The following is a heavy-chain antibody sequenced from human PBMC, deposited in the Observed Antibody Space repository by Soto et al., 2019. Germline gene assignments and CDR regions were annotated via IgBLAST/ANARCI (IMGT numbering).Heavy chain of an antibody. J-gene: IGHJ4*02. V-gene: IGHV3-33*01. Sequence: QVQLVESGGGVVQPGRSLRLSCAASGFTFNTYGMHWVRQAPGKGLEWVAVIWYDEDNRYYADSVKGRFTISRDNSKNTLYLQMNSLSGEEQVVYDCARDKGGGEVVSDCWGQGPLVTESS. CDR1: GFTFNTYG. D-gene: IGHD3-16*01. CDR2: IWYDEDNR. CDR3: ARDKGGGEVVSDC.